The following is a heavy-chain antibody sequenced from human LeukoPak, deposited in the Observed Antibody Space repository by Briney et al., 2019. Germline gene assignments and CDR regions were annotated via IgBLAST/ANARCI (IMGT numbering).Heavy chain of an antibody. CDR1: GYPFTGYY. CDR2: INPDSGGT. CDR3: ARDVQSYDFWTGRPLDY. D-gene: IGHD3-3*01. Sequence: GASVKVSCKASGYPFTGYYIHWVRQAPGQGLEWMGWINPDSGGTNYAQKFQGRVTMTRDTSISTAYMDLSSLTSDDTAVYYCARDVQSYDFWTGRPLDYWGQGTLVTVSS. V-gene: IGHV1-2*02. J-gene: IGHJ4*02.